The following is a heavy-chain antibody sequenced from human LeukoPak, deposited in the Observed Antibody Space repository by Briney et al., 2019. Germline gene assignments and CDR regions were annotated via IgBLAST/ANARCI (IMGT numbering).Heavy chain of an antibody. CDR3: AKGSGWEASYFYYYMDV. J-gene: IGHJ6*03. V-gene: IGHV3-30*02. D-gene: IGHD1-26*01. CDR2: IRYDGSSK. CDR1: GFTFNRYS. Sequence: GGSLRLSCAASGFTFNRYSMNWVRQAPGKGLEWVAFIRYDGSSKYYVDSVKGRFTISRDNSKNTLYLQMNSLRAEDTAVYFCAKGSGWEASYFYYYMDVWGKGTTVTISS.